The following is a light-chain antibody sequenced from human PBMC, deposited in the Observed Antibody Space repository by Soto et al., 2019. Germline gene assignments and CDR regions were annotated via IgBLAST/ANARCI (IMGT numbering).Light chain of an antibody. V-gene: IGLV2-14*01. J-gene: IGLJ3*02. CDR1: SSDVGYDNY. Sequence: QSVLTQPASVSGSPGQSITISCTGTSSDVGYDNYVSWFQQHPGKAPKLMIYEVSRRPSGVSNRISGSKSANTASLTISGLQAEDEADYYCTSHTASSTWVFGGGTKVTVL. CDR3: TSHTASSTWV. CDR2: EVS.